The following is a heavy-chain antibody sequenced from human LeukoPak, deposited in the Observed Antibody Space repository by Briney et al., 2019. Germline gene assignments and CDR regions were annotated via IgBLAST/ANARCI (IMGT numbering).Heavy chain of an antibody. CDR3: AKGWRLLQNWLDS. J-gene: IGHJ5*01. CDR1: GFTFSSYA. CDR2: ISESGGSI. Sequence: EGSLRLSCAASGFTFSSYAMSWVRQAPGKGLEWVASISESGGSIYYADSVKGRFTISRDNSRNTLFVQMNSLRVEDTAVYYCAKGWRLLQNWLDSWGQGTLVTVSS. D-gene: IGHD3-22*01. V-gene: IGHV3-23*01.